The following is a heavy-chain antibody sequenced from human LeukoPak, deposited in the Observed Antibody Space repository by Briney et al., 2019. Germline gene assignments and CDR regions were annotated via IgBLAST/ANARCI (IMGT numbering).Heavy chain of an antibody. CDR1: GYTFTGYY. Sequence: ASVKVSCKASGYTFTGYYMHWVRQAPGQGLEWMGWINPNSGGTNYAQKFQGRVTMTRDTSISTAYMELSGLRSDDTAVYYCARGDPIVVVPAASVRFDPWGQGTLVTVSS. CDR3: ARGDPIVVVPAASVRFDP. CDR2: INPNSGGT. J-gene: IGHJ5*02. D-gene: IGHD2-2*01. V-gene: IGHV1-2*02.